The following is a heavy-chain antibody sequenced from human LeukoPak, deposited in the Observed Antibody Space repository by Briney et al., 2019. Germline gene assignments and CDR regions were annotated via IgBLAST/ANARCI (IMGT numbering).Heavy chain of an antibody. D-gene: IGHD3-22*01. V-gene: IGHV1-3*01. CDR3: ASQYYYGPTGYYGGFDY. Sequence: ASVKVSRKTSGYTFTTYAIHWVRQAPGDRLEWMGCFNVGHGNTEYSERSQGRVTITTDASATTHFMELSSLRSEDAAVYYCASQYYYGPTGYYGGFDYWGQGTPVTVSS. CDR1: GYTFTTYA. CDR2: FNVGHGNT. J-gene: IGHJ4*02.